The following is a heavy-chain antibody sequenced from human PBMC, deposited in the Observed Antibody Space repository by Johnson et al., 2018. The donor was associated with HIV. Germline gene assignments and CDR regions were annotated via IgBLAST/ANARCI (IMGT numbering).Heavy chain of an antibody. CDR3: AEQDTSMSHDAFDI. CDR1: GFIFSNYA. J-gene: IGHJ3*02. CDR2: ISGSGGST. Sequence: VQLVESGGGVVQPGGSLRLSCAASGFIFSNYAMSWVRQAPGKGLEWVSAISGSGGSTYYADSVKGRFTISRDNSKNTLYLQMNSLRAEDTAVYYFAEQDTSMSHDAFDIWGQGTMVTVSS. D-gene: IGHD5-18*01. V-gene: IGHV3-23*04.